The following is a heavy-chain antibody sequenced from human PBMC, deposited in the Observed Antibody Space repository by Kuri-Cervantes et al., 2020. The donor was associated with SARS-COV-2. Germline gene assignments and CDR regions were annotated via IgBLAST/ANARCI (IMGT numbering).Heavy chain of an antibody. CDR3: AVIQNSGSYSTRSSYFDY. CDR1: GFTFSDYY. D-gene: IGHD1-26*01. V-gene: IGHV3-11*03. J-gene: IGHJ4*02. CDR2: ISSSSSYT. Sequence: GGSLRLSCAASGFTFSDYYMSWIRQAPGKGLEWVSYISSSSSYTNYADSVKGRFTIPRDNAKNSLYLQMNSLRAEDTAVYYCAVIQNSGSYSTRSSYFDYWGQGTLVTVSS.